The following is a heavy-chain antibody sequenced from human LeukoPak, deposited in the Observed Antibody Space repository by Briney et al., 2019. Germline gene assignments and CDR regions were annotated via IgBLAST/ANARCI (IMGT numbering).Heavy chain of an antibody. V-gene: IGHV3-23*01. D-gene: IGHD3-22*01. CDR3: AKSVVVVITSLAYYFDY. CDR2: ISGSGGST. CDR1: GFTFSSYA. Sequence: QSGGSLRLSCAAAGFTFSSYAMSWVRQAPGKGLEWVSAISGSGGSTYYADSVKGRFTISRDNSKNTLYLQMNSLRAEDTAVYYCAKSVVVVITSLAYYFDYWGQGTLVTVSS. J-gene: IGHJ4*02.